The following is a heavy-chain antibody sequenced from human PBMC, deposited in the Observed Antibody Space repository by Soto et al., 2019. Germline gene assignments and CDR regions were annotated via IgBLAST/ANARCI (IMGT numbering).Heavy chain of an antibody. Sequence: TSETVSLTCTVSGGSISSGDYYWSWIRQPPGKGLEWIGYIYYSGSTYYNPSLKSRVTISVDTSKNQFSLKLSSVTAADTAVYYCARAGDPFYFDYWGQGTLVTVSS. J-gene: IGHJ4*02. CDR3: ARAGDPFYFDY. CDR1: GGSISSGDYY. CDR2: IYYSGST. V-gene: IGHV4-30-4*01.